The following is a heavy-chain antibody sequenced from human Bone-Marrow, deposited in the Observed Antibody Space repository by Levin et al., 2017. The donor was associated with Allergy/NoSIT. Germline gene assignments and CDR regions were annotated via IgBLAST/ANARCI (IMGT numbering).Heavy chain of an antibody. CDR3: AKSTDNYFGSGGGVFDV. Sequence: LSLTCAASGFTFRSYAMTWVRQAPGKGLEWVSAISGAGRSTYYADSVKGRFTISRDNSKNTLYLQMNSLAAEETAVYYCAKSTDNYFGSGGGVFDVWGQGTMVTVSS. CDR1: GFTFRSYA. D-gene: IGHD3-10*01. J-gene: IGHJ3*01. CDR2: ISGAGRST. V-gene: IGHV3-23*01.